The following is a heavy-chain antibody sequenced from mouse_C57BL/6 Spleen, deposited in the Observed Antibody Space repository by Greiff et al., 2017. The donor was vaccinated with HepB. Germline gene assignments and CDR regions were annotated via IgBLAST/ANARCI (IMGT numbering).Heavy chain of an antibody. J-gene: IGHJ4*01. V-gene: IGHV3-6*01. CDR1: GYSITSGYY. CDR2: ISYDGSN. D-gene: IGHD1-1*01. Sequence: EVKLVESGPGLVKPSQSLSLTCSVPGYSITSGYYWNWIRQFPGNKLEWMGYISYDGSNNYNPSLKNRISITRDTSKNQFFLKLNTVTTEDTATYYCARWATTVVSTGRDYAMDYWGQGTSVTVSS. CDR3: ARWATTVVSTGRDYAMDY.